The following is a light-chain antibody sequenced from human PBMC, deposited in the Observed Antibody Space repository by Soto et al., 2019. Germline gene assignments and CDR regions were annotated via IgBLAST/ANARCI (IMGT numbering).Light chain of an antibody. CDR2: AAS. J-gene: IGKJ1*01. Sequence: DIQMTQSPSSLSASVGDRVTITCRASQSISNYLNWYQQKPGKAPKPLIYAASSIQSGVPSRFSGSGSETDFTLTISSLQPDDSATYYCQQSLSPLSTFGQGTKVEV. V-gene: IGKV1-39*01. CDR3: QQSLSPLST. CDR1: QSISNY.